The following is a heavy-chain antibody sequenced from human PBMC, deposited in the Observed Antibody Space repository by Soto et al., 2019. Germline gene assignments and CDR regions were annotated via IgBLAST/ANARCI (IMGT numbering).Heavy chain of an antibody. Sequence: QVHLVQSGAEVKKPGASVKVSCKCPGYTFTSYGITWVRQAPGQGLEWMGWISAHNGNTDYAQKVQGRVTVTRDTSTSTAYMELRSLRSDDTAVYYCARGRYGDYSGQGALVTVSS. CDR2: ISAHNGNT. CDR1: GYTFTSYG. V-gene: IGHV1-18*01. CDR3: ARGRYGDY. D-gene: IGHD1-1*01. J-gene: IGHJ4*02.